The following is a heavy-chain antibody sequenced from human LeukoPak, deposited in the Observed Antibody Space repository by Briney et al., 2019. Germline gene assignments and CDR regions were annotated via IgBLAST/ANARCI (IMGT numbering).Heavy chain of an antibody. CDR2: INHSGST. CDR1: GGSFSGYY. D-gene: IGHD1-1*01. J-gene: IGHJ4*02. Sequence: SETLSLTCAVYGGSFSGYYWSWIRQPPGKGLEWIGEINHSGSTNYNPSLKSRVTISVDTSKNQFSLKLSSVTAADTAVYYCARGATTPPGYDRLRFDYWGQGTLVTVSS. V-gene: IGHV4-34*01. CDR3: ARGATTPPGYDRLRFDY.